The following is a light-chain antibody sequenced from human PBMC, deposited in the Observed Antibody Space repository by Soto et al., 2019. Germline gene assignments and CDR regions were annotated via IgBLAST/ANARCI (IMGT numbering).Light chain of an antibody. CDR2: DAY. CDR3: QQRHMWPIT. CDR1: QSVSSSY. Sequence: EIVLTQSPGTLSLSPGERATLSGRASQSVSSSYLAWYQQKPGQAPRLLIYDAYTRATGIPPRFSGSGSGTDFTLTISSLEPEDSAVYYCQQRHMWPITFGQGTRLEI. V-gene: IGKV3D-20*02. J-gene: IGKJ5*01.